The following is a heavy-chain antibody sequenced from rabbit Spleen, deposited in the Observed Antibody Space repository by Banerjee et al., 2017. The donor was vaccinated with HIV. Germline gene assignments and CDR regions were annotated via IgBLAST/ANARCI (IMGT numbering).Heavy chain of an antibody. CDR1: GFSFSNKA. CDR3: ASGYSDVYFNL. V-gene: IGHV1S47*01. Sequence: QEQLVESGGGLVKPQGSLKLSCTASGFSFSNKAVMCWVRQTAGKGLEWIACINAVTGKAVYASWAKGRFTFSRGTSLNTVDLKMTSLTAADTATYFCASGYSDVYFNLWGPGTLVTVS. D-gene: IGHD1-1*01. J-gene: IGHJ4*01. CDR2: INAVTGKA.